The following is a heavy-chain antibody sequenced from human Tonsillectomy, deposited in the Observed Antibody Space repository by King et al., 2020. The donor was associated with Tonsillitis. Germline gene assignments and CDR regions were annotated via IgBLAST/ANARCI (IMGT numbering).Heavy chain of an antibody. D-gene: IGHD4-17*01. Sequence: VQLVESGGGLVQRGGSLRLSCAAPGFTFRGYGMSWFGKAQGKGLEGVANIDQEGSLRGYVDSVRGRFIISRDNAKNSLSLQMNGLRVEDTAVYYCAREGSGDYGDYWGYWGQGILVAVSS. CDR2: IDQEGSLR. CDR1: GFTFRGYG. V-gene: IGHV3-7*03. J-gene: IGHJ4*02. CDR3: AREGSGDYGDYWGY.